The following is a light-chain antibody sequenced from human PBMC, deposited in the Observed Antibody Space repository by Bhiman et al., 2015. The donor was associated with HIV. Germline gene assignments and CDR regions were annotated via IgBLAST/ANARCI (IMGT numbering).Light chain of an antibody. CDR1: SSDVGDYNF. Sequence: QSALTQPASVSGSPGQSITISCTGTSSDVGDYNFVSWYQHHPGKAPKVLIYDVNKRPSGVSDRFSGSKSGNTASLTISGLQAEDEADYYCSSYTSTGTYVFGTGTKLTVL. V-gene: IGLV2-14*03. CDR3: SSYTSTGTYV. J-gene: IGLJ1*01. CDR2: DVN.